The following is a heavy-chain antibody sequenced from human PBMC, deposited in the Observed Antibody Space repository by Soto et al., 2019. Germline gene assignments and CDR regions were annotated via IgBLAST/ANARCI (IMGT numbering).Heavy chain of an antibody. D-gene: IGHD3-16*01. CDR2: IREDGSEI. CDR1: EFNVMSYW. J-gene: IGHJ4*02. CDR3: ARDIGFDYVN. Sequence: GGSLRLSCAVSEFNVMSYWMSWVRQAPGKGLEWVASIREDGSEIYYLQSVRGRFTISRDSAGNALHLAMNYLSAEDTGVYFCARDIGFDYVNWGQGTLVTVSS. V-gene: IGHV3-7*01.